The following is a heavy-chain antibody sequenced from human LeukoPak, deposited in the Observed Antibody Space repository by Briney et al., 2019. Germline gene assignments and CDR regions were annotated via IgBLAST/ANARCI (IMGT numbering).Heavy chain of an antibody. J-gene: IGHJ4*02. CDR1: GYSISSGYY. V-gene: IGHV4-38-2*02. Sequence: SETLSLTCTVSGYSISSGYYWGWIRQPPGKGLEWIGEINHSGSTNYNPSLKSRVTISVDTSKNQFSLKLSSVTAADTAVYYCARGINRQKSSSWYGDYFDYWGQGTLVTVSS. CDR3: ARGINRQKSSSWYGDYFDY. D-gene: IGHD6-13*01. CDR2: INHSGST.